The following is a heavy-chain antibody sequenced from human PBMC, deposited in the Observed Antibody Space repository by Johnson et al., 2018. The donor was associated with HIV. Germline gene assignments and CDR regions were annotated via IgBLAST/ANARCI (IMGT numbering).Heavy chain of an antibody. Sequence: QVQLVESGGGVVQPGRSLRLSCAASGFTFSSHDMHWVRQAPGKGLEWVAVISYDGSNKYYADSVKGRFTISRDNSKNTLYLQMNSLRAEDTAVYYCARDGGSTRGDAFDIWGQGTMVTVSS. D-gene: IGHD1-26*01. CDR2: ISYDGSNK. J-gene: IGHJ3*02. CDR3: ARDGGSTRGDAFDI. CDR1: GFTFSSHD. V-gene: IGHV3-30*19.